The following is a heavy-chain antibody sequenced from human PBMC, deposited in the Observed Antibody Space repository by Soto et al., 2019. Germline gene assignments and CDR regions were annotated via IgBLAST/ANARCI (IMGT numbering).Heavy chain of an antibody. Sequence: PGGSLRLSCAASGFTFSSYAMSWVRQAPGKGLEWVSAISGSGGSTYYADSVKGRFTISRDNSKNTLYLQMNSLRAEDTAVYYCAKDLEIAVAGTTYYFDDWGQGTLVTVSS. V-gene: IGHV3-23*01. D-gene: IGHD6-19*01. CDR2: ISGSGGST. CDR3: AKDLEIAVAGTTYYFDD. J-gene: IGHJ4*02. CDR1: GFTFSSYA.